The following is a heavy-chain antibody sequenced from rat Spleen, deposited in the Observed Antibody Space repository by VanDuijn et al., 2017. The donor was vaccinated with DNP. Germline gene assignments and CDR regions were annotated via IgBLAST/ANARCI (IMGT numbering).Heavy chain of an antibody. V-gene: IGHV5-22*01. D-gene: IGHD1-7*01. Sequence: EVQLVESGGGLVQPGRSLKLSCAASGFTFSDYYMAWVRQAPKKGLEWVASISYEGSSTYYGDSVKGRFTISRDNAKSTLYLQMNSLRSEDTATYYCARGGYGFAYWGQGTLVTVSS. J-gene: IGHJ3*01. CDR3: ARGGYGFAY. CDR2: ISYEGSST. CDR1: GFTFSDYY.